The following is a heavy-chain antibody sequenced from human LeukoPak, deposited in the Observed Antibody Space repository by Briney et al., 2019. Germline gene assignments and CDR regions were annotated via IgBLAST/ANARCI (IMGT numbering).Heavy chain of an antibody. CDR2: ISSSSSYI. D-gene: IGHD3-9*01. CDR3: ARDYRPYYDILTGYGADPAFDF. CDR1: GFTFSSYS. J-gene: IGHJ3*01. V-gene: IGHV3-21*01. Sequence: PGGSLRLSCAASGFTFSSYSMNWVRQAPGKGLEWVSSISSSSSYIYYADSVKGRFTISRDNAKNSLYLQMNSLRAEDTAVYYCARDYRPYYDILTGYGADPAFDFWGQGTMVTVSS.